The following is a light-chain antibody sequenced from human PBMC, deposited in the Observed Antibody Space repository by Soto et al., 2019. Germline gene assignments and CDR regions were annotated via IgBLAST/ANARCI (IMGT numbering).Light chain of an antibody. CDR2: DAS. CDR1: HDIRKY. J-gene: IGKJ4*01. V-gene: IGKV1-33*01. CDR3: QKYNSAPLT. Sequence: IHMTLSSSSLSASVGHRVTIPCQASHDIRKYLNWYQQKPGKAPKLLIYDASNMETGVPSRFTGSGSGTDFNFTISSLQTEDVAAYYCQKYNSAPLTFGGGTKVDIK.